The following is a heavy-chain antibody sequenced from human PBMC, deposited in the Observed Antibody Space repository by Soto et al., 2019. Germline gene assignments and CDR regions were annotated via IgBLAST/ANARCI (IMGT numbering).Heavy chain of an antibody. J-gene: IGHJ5*02. CDR3: ARHVAAAALVGNWFDP. V-gene: IGHV4-39*01. CDR1: GGSMSSSSYH. Sequence: PSXTLSLTCTVSGGSMSSSSYHWCWIRQPPGKGLEWIGSIYYSGSTYYNPSLKSRVTIYVDTFKNQFSLKLSSVTAADTAVYYCARHVAAAALVGNWFDPWGQGTLVTVS. D-gene: IGHD6-13*01. CDR2: IYYSGST.